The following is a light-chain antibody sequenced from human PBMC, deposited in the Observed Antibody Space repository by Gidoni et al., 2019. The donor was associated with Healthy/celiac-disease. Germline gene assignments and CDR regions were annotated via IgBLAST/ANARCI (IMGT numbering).Light chain of an antibody. CDR1: SSNIGSNT. J-gene: IGLJ3*02. CDR3: AAWDDSLNGWV. Sequence: QSVLTQPPSASGTPGQRVTNSCSGSSSNIGSNTVNWYQQLPGTAPNLLIYSNNQRPSGVPDRFSGSKSGTSASLAISGLQSEDEADYYCAAWDDSLNGWVFGGGTKLTVL. CDR2: SNN. V-gene: IGLV1-44*01.